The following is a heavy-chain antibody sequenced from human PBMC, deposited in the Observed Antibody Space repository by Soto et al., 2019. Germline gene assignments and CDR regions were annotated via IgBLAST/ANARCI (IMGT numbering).Heavy chain of an antibody. D-gene: IGHD1-1*01. V-gene: IGHV4-39*07. CDR1: GGSISSSSYY. Sequence: PSETLSLTCTVSGGSISSSSYYWGWIRQPPGKGLEWIGSIYYSGSTYYNPSLKSRVTISVDTSKNQFSLKLSSVTAADTAVYYCAREGDGYNFVGYWGQGTLVTVSS. CDR2: IYYSGST. J-gene: IGHJ4*02. CDR3: AREGDGYNFVGY.